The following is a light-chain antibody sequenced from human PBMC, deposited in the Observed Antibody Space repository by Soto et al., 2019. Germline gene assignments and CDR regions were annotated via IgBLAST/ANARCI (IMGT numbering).Light chain of an antibody. CDR2: DVT. V-gene: IGLV2-14*01. CDR1: SSDVGGYNY. CDR3: CSCTRNNTRV. Sequence: QSALTQPASVSGSPGQSITISCTGTSSDVGGYNYVSWYQQHPGKAPKVMIYDVTNRLSGVSNRFSGSKSGNTAALTISGLQAEDEADYYCCSCTRNNTRVFGGGTKLTVL. J-gene: IGLJ2*01.